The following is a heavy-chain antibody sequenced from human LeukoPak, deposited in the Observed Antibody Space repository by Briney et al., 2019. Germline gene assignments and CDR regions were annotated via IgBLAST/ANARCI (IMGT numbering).Heavy chain of an antibody. J-gene: IGHJ6*02. D-gene: IGHD2-15*01. CDR3: ARYGAAEYYYYGMDV. Sequence: SETLSLTCAVYGGSFSGYYWSWIRQPPGKGLEWIGEINHSGSTNYNPSLKSRVTISVDTSKNQFSLKLSSVTAADTAVYYCARYGAAEYYYYGMDVWGQGTTVTVSS. V-gene: IGHV4-34*01. CDR2: INHSGST. CDR1: GGSFSGYY.